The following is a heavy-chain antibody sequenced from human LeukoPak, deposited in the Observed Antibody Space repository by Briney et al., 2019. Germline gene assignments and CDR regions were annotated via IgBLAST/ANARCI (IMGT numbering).Heavy chain of an antibody. J-gene: IGHJ3*02. CDR3: ARDRDGSGSAGAFDI. D-gene: IGHD3-10*01. V-gene: IGHV3-21*01. CDR2: ISSSSGYI. CDR1: GFTFSSYS. Sequence: PGGSLRLSCAASGFTFSSYSMNWVRQAPGKGLEWVSSISSSSGYIYYADSVKGRFTISRDNAKNSLYLQMNSLRAEDTAVYYCARDRDGSGSAGAFDIWGQGTMVTVSS.